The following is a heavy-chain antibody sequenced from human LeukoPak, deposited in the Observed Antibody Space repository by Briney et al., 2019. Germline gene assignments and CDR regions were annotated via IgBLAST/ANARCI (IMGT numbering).Heavy chain of an antibody. J-gene: IGHJ4*02. CDR3: ARSLRAAGIDY. Sequence: SETLSLTCAVSGYSISTGCYRGWLRQPPGKGLEWIGSIYQSGSTYYNPSLKSRVTISVDTSKNQFSLNLRSGTAAETAVYYCARSLRAAGIDYWGQGTLVTVSS. CDR2: IYQSGST. V-gene: IGHV4-38-2*01. D-gene: IGHD6-25*01. CDR1: GYSISTGCY.